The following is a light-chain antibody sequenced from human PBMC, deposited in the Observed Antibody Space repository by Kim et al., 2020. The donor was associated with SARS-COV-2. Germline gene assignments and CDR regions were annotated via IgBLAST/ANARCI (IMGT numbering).Light chain of an antibody. CDR2: DVS. V-gene: IGLV2-14*03. Sequence: QSALTQPASVSASPGQSITISCTGTSSDVGGYDYVSWYQQHPGKAPKLMIYDVSNRPSGVSNRFSGSKSGNTASLTISGLQAEDEADYYCSSYTGSTPYVFGTGTKVTV. CDR3: SSYTGSTPYV. CDR1: SSDVGGYDY. J-gene: IGLJ1*01.